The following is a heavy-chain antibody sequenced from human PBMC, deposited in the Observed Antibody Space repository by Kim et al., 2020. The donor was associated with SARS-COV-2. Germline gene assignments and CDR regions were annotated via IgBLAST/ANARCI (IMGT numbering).Heavy chain of an antibody. CDR3: ANPRVGYSSSWYEYYYGMDV. Sequence: RFTISRDNSKNTLYLQMNSLRAEDTAVYYCANPRVGYSSSWYEYYYGMDVWGQGTTVTVSS. J-gene: IGHJ6*02. V-gene: IGHV3-23*01. D-gene: IGHD6-13*01.